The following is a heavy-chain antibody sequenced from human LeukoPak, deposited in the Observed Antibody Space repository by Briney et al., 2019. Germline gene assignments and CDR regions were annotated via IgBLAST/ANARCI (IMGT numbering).Heavy chain of an antibody. V-gene: IGHV3-23*01. CDR1: GFTFSTFA. CDR2: IFPSGGEI. D-gene: IGHD2-8*02. J-gene: IGHJ4*02. CDR3: ATYRQVLLPFES. Sequence: GGSLRLSCEASGFTFSTFAMIWVRQPPGKGLEWVSSIFPSGGEIHYADSVRGRFTISRDNSKSTLSPQMNSLRAEDTAIYYCATYRQVLLPFESWGQGTLVTVSS.